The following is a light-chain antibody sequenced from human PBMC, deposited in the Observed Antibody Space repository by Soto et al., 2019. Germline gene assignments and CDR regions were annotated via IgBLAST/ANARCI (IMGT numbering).Light chain of an antibody. J-gene: IGLJ1*01. V-gene: IGLV2-14*01. CDR1: SSDVGGYNY. Sequence: QSALTQPASVSGSPGQSITISCTGTSSDVGGYNYVSWYQQHQDKAPKLILYVLSNRPSWVSNRFSGSKSGNTASLTIAGLQAEDEADYYCSSYTSSDTPYVFGTGTKRTVL. CDR3: SSYTSSDTPYV. CDR2: VLS.